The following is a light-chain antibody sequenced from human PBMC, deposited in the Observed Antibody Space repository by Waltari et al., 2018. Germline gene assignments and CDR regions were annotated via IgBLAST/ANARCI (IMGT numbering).Light chain of an antibody. J-gene: IGLJ3*02. CDR1: NS. V-gene: IGLV1-51*01. Sequence: QSVLTQPPSVSAAPGQKVTISCSGSNSKLLIYDNNKRPSGIPDRFSGSKSGTSATLGITGRQTGDEADYYCGTWDSSLSAGVFGGGTKLTVL. CDR2: DNN. CDR3: GTWDSSLSAGV.